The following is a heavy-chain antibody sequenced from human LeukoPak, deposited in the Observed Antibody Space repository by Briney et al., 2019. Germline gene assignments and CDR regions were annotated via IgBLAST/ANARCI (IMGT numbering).Heavy chain of an antibody. J-gene: IGHJ4*02. Sequence: PGGSLRLSCAASGFTFSGYGMHWVRQAPDKGLEWVALISSDGSNRIYADSVKVRFTSSRENSKNRVYLQMNSLRAEDTAVYYCARAEGYGGELDSWGQGTLVTVSS. V-gene: IGHV3-30*03. CDR1: GFTFSGYG. D-gene: IGHD4-23*01. CDR2: ISSDGSNR. CDR3: ARAEGYGGELDS.